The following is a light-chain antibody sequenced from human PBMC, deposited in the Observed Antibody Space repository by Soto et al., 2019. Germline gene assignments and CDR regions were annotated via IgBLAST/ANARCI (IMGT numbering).Light chain of an antibody. J-gene: IGLJ1*01. CDR1: SSDVGSYNL. CDR2: AGS. V-gene: IGLV2-23*01. CDR3: CSYAGGSTYV. Sequence: QSALTQPASVSGSPGQSITISCTGTSSDVGSYNLVSWYQQHPGNAPKVMIYAGSKRPSGVSNRFSGSKSGNTASLTISGLQTEDEADYYCCSYAGGSTYVFGSGTKVTVL.